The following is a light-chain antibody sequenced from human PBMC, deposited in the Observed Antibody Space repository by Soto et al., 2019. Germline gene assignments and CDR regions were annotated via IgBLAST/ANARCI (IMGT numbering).Light chain of an antibody. V-gene: IGLV2-14*03. Sequence: QSALTQPASVSGTPGQSITISCTGTSSDVGSYNYVSWYQQHPGKVPKLLIYDVSNRPSGVTNRFSGSKSGNTASLTISGLQAEDEADYYCCSFTSSSTLSVVFGGGTKVTVL. CDR1: SSDVGSYNY. J-gene: IGLJ2*01. CDR2: DVS. CDR3: CSFTSSSTLSVV.